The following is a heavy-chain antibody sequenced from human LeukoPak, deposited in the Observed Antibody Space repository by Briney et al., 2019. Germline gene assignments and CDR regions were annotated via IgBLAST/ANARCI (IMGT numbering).Heavy chain of an antibody. CDR1: GFTFSSYG. Sequence: GGSLRLSCAASGFTFSSYGMSWVRQAPGKGLEWVSAISGSGGSTYYADSVKGRFTISRDNSKNTLYLQMNSLRVEDTAVYYCARDEGGRGYFYGANWFDPWGQGTLVTVSS. CDR2: ISGSGGST. J-gene: IGHJ5*02. CDR3: ARDEGGRGYFYGANWFDP. D-gene: IGHD4-17*01. V-gene: IGHV3-23*01.